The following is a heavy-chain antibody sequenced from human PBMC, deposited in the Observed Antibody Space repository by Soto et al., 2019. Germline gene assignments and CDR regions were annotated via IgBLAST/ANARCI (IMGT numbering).Heavy chain of an antibody. CDR1: GGSISSSSYY. Sequence: QLQLQESGPGLVKPSETLSLTCSVSGGSISSSSYYWAWIRQAPGKGLEWIGSINYSGKTYYNPSLKSRVTISVDTSKNWFSLKLSSMTAAXXXXXXXXXLIQCSTTSCYFDYWGQGTLVTVSS. CDR3: XXLIQCSTTSCYFDY. V-gene: IGHV4-39*01. J-gene: IGHJ4*02. D-gene: IGHD2-2*01. CDR2: INYSGKT.